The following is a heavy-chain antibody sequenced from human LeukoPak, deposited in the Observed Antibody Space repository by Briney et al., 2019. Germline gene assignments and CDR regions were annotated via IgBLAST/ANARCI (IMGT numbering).Heavy chain of an antibody. CDR3: VRALVDIVATTYFDY. CDR1: GGTFSSYA. D-gene: IGHD5-12*01. J-gene: IGHJ4*02. CDR2: IIPIFGTA. Sequence: SVKVSCKASGGTFSSYAISWVRQAPGQGLEWMGGIIPIFGTANYAQKFQGRVTITADKSTSTAYMELSSLRSEDTAVYYCVRALVDIVATTYFDYWGQGTLVTVSS. V-gene: IGHV1-69*06.